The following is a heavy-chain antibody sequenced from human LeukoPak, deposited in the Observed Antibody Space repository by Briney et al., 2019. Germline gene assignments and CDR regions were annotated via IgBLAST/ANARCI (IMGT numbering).Heavy chain of an antibody. D-gene: IGHD3-22*01. CDR1: GGSISSSSYY. CDR2: IYYSGST. J-gene: IGHJ3*02. V-gene: IGHV4-39*07. Sequence: SETLSLTCTVSGGSISSSSYYWGWIRQPPGKGLEWIGSIYYSGSTYYNPSLKSRVTISVDTSKNQFSLKLSSVTAADTAVYYCARAYYYDSSGYYSSYFLGFDIWGQGTMVTVSS. CDR3: ARAYYYDSSGYYSSYFLGFDI.